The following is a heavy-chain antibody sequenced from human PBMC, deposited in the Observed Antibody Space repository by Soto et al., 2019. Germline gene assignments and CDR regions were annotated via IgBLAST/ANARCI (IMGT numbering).Heavy chain of an antibody. CDR1: GGSVSSGDYF. J-gene: IGHJ6*01. V-gene: IGHV4-61*08. CDR2: IYYSGST. CDR3: ARSPNYYFYGFDV. D-gene: IGHD3-10*01. Sequence: SETLSLTCTVSGGSVSSGDYFWSWLRQSPGKRLEWIAYIYYSGSTNYNPSLKSRATISVDTSKSQVSLTLTSMTAADAALYYCARSPNYYFYGFDVWG.